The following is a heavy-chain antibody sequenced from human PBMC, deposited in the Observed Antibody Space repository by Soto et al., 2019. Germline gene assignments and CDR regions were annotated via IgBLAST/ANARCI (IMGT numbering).Heavy chain of an antibody. J-gene: IGHJ6*02. CDR2: ISGSGGST. CDR3: AKERDYSYYYHRMHV. CDR1: GFTFSSYA. V-gene: IGHV3-23*01. Sequence: ESLKISCAASGFTFSSYAMSWVRQAPGKGLEWVSAISGSGGSTYYADSVKGRFTISRDNSKNTLYLQMNSLRAEDTAVYYCAKERDYSYYYHRMHVRGQRTTLPIS. D-gene: IGHD4-4*01.